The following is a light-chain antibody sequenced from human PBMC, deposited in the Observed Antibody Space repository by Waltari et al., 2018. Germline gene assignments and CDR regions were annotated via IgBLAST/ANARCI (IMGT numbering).Light chain of an antibody. J-gene: IGLJ3*02. Sequence: QSVLTRPPSVSEAPRQRVTISWSGSSSNIGNNAVNWYQQLPGKAPKLLIYYDDLLPSGVSDRFSGSKSGTSASLAISGLQSEDEADYYCAAWDDSLSGPVFGGGTKLTVL. V-gene: IGLV1-36*01. CDR2: YDD. CDR3: AAWDDSLSGPV. CDR1: SSNIGNNA.